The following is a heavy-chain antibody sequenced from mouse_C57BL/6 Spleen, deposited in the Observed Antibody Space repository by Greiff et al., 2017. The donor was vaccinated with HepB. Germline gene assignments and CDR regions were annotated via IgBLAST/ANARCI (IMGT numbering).Heavy chain of an antibody. Sequence: QVQLQQPGAELVMPGASVKLSCKASGYTFTSYWMHWVKQRPGQGLEWIGEIDPSDSYTNYNQKFKGKSTLTVDKSSSTAYMQLSSLTSEDSAVYYCARDDGYYPYWGQGTLVTVSA. D-gene: IGHD2-3*01. CDR2: IDPSDSYT. J-gene: IGHJ3*01. V-gene: IGHV1-69*01. CDR1: GYTFTSYW. CDR3: ARDDGYYPY.